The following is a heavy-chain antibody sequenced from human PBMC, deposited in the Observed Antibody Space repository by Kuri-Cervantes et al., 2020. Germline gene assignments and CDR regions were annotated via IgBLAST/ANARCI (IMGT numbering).Heavy chain of an antibody. D-gene: IGHD6-6*01. CDR2: IKQDGSEK. Sequence: GESLKISCAASGFTFSNYWMSWVRQAPGKGLEWVANIKQDGSEKYYVDSVKGRFTISRDNAKNSLFLQMNSLRAEDTAVYYCARGEQLGGHYYYMDVWGKGTTVTVSS. J-gene: IGHJ6*03. CDR3: ARGEQLGGHYYYMDV. CDR1: GFTFSNYW. V-gene: IGHV3-7*04.